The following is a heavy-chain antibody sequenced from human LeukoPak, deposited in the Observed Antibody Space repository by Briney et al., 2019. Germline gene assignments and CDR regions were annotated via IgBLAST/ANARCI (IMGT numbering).Heavy chain of an antibody. Sequence: ASVKVSCKASGYTFTSYDINWVRQATGPGLEWMGWMNPNIRNTVYAQKFQGRVTMTRDTSTSTAYMELSSLTSEDTAVYYCARGLGITYYGSGSYAIDYWGQGTLVTVSS. CDR1: GYTFTSYD. CDR3: ARGLGITYYGSGSYAIDY. J-gene: IGHJ4*02. D-gene: IGHD3-10*01. CDR2: MNPNIRNT. V-gene: IGHV1-8*01.